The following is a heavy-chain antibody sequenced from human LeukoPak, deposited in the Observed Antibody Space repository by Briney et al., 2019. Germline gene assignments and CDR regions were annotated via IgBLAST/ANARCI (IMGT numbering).Heavy chain of an antibody. CDR2: INPNSGGT. CDR1: GYTFTGYY. CDR3: ARADGGSSSRYGMDV. J-gene: IGHJ6*02. D-gene: IGHD6-13*01. Sequence: ASVKVSCKASGYTFTGYYMHWVRQAPGQGLEWMGWINPNSGGTNYAQKFQGRVTMTRDTSISTAYMELSRLRSDDTAVYYCARADGGSSSRYGMDVWGQGTTVTVSS. V-gene: IGHV1-2*02.